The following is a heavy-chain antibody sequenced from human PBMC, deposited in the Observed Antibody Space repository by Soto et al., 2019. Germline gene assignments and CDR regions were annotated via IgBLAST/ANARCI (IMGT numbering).Heavy chain of an antibody. Sequence: ASVKVSCKTSGYRFTTYGIPWVRQAPGQGLEWMGWINSYNGNKDYAQTLQGRISMTTDTSTSTAYMELIRLTSDDTAVCYCERVPGVGGGRFWFDPWGQGTLVTVSS. CDR1: GYRFTTYG. CDR2: INSYNGNK. V-gene: IGHV1-18*04. D-gene: IGHD3-3*01. CDR3: ERVPGVGGGRFWFDP. J-gene: IGHJ5*02.